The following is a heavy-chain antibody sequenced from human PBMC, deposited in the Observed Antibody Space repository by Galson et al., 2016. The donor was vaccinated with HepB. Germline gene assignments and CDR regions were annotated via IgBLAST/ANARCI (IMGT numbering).Heavy chain of an antibody. Sequence: SLRLSCAASGFPFSHYAMSWVRQPPGKGLEWVSSLSGSGDVTHHEDSVKGRFTISRDNAKNTLYLQMNSLRAEDTALYYCAKSGVWGTHRSPDYWGQGTLVTVSS. J-gene: IGHJ4*02. CDR1: GFPFSHYA. V-gene: IGHV3-23*01. D-gene: IGHD3-16*02. CDR3: AKSGVWGTHRSPDY. CDR2: LSGSGDVT.